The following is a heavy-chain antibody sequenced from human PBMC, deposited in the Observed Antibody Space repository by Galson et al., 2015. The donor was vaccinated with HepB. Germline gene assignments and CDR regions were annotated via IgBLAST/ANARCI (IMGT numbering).Heavy chain of an antibody. CDR2: INPSDSYT. Sequence: QSGAEVKKPGESLRISCEASGYSFTTYLISWVRQMPGKGLEWMGRINPSDSYTNYSPSFQGHVTISVDKSISTAYLQWTSLKASDTAMYYCARFYYDSTGYYLFWDCWGQGTLVTVSS. V-gene: IGHV5-10-1*01. CDR3: ARFYYDSTGYYLFWDC. J-gene: IGHJ4*02. CDR1: GYSFTTYL. D-gene: IGHD3-22*01.